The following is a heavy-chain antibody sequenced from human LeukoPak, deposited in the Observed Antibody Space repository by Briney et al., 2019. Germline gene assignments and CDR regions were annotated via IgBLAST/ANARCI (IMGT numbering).Heavy chain of an antibody. V-gene: IGHV5-51*01. CDR3: ARCGHYDAYRV. CDR1: GHTFSISW. J-gene: IGHJ3*01. Sequence: PGDSLKISCKGSGHTFSISWIGWVRQKPGEGLEWMGIIYVGDSDTRYNPSFQGQVTISADRSTSTAYLQWSSLKSSDTAICYCARCGHYDAYRVWGQGTLVSVSS. D-gene: IGHD2-21*02. CDR2: IYVGDSDT.